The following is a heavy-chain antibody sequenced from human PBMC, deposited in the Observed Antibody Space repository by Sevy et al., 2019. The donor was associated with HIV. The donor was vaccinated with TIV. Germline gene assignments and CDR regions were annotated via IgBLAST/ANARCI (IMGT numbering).Heavy chain of an antibody. Sequence: GGSLRLSCAASGFIFTNAWMTWVRQAPGKGLEWVGRIKSRADGGTTDHAAPVKGRFTISRDDSKNTLYLQMNSPKTEDTAVYYCATDLTTNYFDYWGQGTLVTVSS. J-gene: IGHJ4*02. CDR1: GFIFTNAW. D-gene: IGHD1-1*01. CDR2: IKSRADGGTT. CDR3: ATDLTTNYFDY. V-gene: IGHV3-15*01.